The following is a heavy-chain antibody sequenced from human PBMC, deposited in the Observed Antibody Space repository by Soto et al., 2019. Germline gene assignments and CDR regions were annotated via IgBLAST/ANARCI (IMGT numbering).Heavy chain of an antibody. V-gene: IGHV1-46*01. Sequence: ASVKVSCKASGYTFTSYYMHWVRQAPGQGLEWMGIINPSGGSTSYAQKFQGRVTMTRDTSTGTVYMELSSLRSEDTAVYYCARADEYCSGGSCYSAYWGQGTLVTVSS. CDR1: GYTFTSYY. D-gene: IGHD2-15*01. CDR2: INPSGGST. J-gene: IGHJ4*02. CDR3: ARADEYCSGGSCYSAY.